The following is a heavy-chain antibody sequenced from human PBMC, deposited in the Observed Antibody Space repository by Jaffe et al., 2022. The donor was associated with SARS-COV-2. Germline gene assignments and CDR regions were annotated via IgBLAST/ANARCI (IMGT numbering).Heavy chain of an antibody. CDR2: IWPDGGTK. CDR1: GFTFSSHG. V-gene: IGHV3-33*01. CDR3: TRASGVYGTYDS. J-gene: IGHJ4*02. Sequence: QVHLVESGGGVVQPGRSLRLSCGASGFTFSSHGMHWVRQAPGKGLEWVAVIWPDGGTKYYGDSVRGRFIISRDNSRNTVYLQMNSLTAADTAVYYCTRASGVYGTYDSWGQGTLVTVSS. D-gene: IGHD4-17*01.